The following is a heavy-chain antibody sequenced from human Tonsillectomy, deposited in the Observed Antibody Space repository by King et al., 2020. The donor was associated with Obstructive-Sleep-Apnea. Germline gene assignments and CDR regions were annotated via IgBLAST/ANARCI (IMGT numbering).Heavy chain of an antibody. D-gene: IGHD3-9*01. J-gene: IGHJ6*02. CDR3: AAGFLTGYYFYYYYGMDV. V-gene: IGHV1-58*02. CDR2: IVFCNGNT. Sequence: QLVQSGPEVKKPGTSVKVSCKASGFDFTNSAIQWVRQARGQRLEWIGWIVFCNGNTNYAQAFQERVTITRDMSKSTAYMEVGSLRSEDTAVYFCAAGFLTGYYFYYYYGMDVWGQGTTVTVSS. CDR1: GFDFTNSA.